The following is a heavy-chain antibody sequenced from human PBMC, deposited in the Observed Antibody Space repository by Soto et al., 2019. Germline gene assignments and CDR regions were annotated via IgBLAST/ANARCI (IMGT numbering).Heavy chain of an antibody. V-gene: IGHV3-48*02. CDR2: ISSSSSTI. J-gene: IGHJ4*02. D-gene: IGHD3-3*01. CDR3: ARDTQDDFWSGYYRDY. CDR1: GFTFRNYA. Sequence: GGSLRLSCVASGFTFRNYALSWVRQAPGKGLEWVSYISSSSSTIYYADSVKGRFTISRDNAKNSLYLQMNSLRDEDTAVYYCARDTQDDFWSGYYRDYWGQGTLVTVSS.